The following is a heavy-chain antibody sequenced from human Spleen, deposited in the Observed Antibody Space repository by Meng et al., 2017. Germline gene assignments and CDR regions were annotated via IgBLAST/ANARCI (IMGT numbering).Heavy chain of an antibody. Sequence: QVSLHEWGDGLFRPSETLSLTCAVYCGSFSGYYWSWIRQPPGKGLEWIGEINHSGSTNYNPSLKSRVTISVDTSKNQFSLKLSSVTAADTAVYYCARGYSRGKYFQHWGQGTLVTVSS. CDR1: CGSFSGYY. D-gene: IGHD6-13*01. CDR3: ARGYSRGKYFQH. CDR2: INHSGST. J-gene: IGHJ1*01. V-gene: IGHV4-34*01.